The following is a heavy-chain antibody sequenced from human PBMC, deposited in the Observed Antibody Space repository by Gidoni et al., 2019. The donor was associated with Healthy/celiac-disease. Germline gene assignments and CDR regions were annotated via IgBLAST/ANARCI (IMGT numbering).Heavy chain of an antibody. D-gene: IGHD3-16*01. CDR1: GYTFTSYS. CDR2: INPSGGST. Sequence: QVQLVQSGAEVTKPVASVKVSFTASGYTFTSYSMHWVRQAPGQGLEWMGIINPSGGSTSYEKKFQGRVTMTRDTSTSTVYMELSSLRSEDTAVYYCASLGDDFDYWGQGTLVTVSS. CDR3: ASLGDDFDY. J-gene: IGHJ4*02. V-gene: IGHV1-46*03.